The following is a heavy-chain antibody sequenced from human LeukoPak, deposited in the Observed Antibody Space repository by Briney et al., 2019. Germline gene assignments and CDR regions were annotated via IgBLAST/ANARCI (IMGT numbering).Heavy chain of an antibody. CDR2: IYNSGST. CDR1: GGAISNYY. J-gene: IGHJ4*02. V-gene: IGHV4-59*01. Sequence: PSETLSLTCSVSGGAISNYYWSLIRQPPGKGLEWIGYIYNSGSTNYNPSLKSRVTISVDTSKNQFSLKLSSVTAADTAVYYCARENSNSWYLDYWGQGTLVTVSS. D-gene: IGHD6-13*01. CDR3: ARENSNSWYLDY.